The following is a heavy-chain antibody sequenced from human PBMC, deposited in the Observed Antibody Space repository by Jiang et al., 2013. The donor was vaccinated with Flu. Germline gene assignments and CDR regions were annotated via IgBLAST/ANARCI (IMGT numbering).Heavy chain of an antibody. CDR3: ARGLVVPAAIQYYYYGMDV. V-gene: IGHV4-59*01. Sequence: GLVKPSETLSLTCSISGASTAHYYWNWIRQPPGKGLEWIGYIYYSGSTNYNPSLKSRVTISVDTSKNQFSLKLSSVTAADTAVYYCARGLVVPAAIQYYYYGMDVWGQGTTVTVSS. CDR1: GASTAHYY. D-gene: IGHD2-2*02. CDR2: IYYSGST. J-gene: IGHJ6*02.